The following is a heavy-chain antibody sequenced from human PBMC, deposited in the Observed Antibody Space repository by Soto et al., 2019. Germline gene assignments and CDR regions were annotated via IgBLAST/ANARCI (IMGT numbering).Heavy chain of an antibody. J-gene: IGHJ5*02. D-gene: IGHD5-18*01. V-gene: IGHV1-69*13. CDR1: GGTFSSYA. CDR2: IIPIFGTA. Sequence: SVKVSCKASGGTFSSYAISWVRQAPGQGLEWMGGIIPIFGTANYAQKFQGRVTITADESTSTAYMELSSLRSEDTAVYYCARAGYSYGRPPDNWFDPWGQGTLVTVSS. CDR3: ARAGYSYGRPPDNWFDP.